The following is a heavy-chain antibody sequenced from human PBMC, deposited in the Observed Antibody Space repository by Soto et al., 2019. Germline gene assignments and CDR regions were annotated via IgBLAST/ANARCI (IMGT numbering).Heavy chain of an antibody. V-gene: IGHV1-8*01. J-gene: IGHJ5*02. CDR2: MNPNSGNT. Sequence: ASVKVSCKASGYTFTSYDINWVRQATGQGLEWMGWMNPNSGNTGYVQKFQGRVTMTRNTSISTAYMELSSLRSEDTAVYYCAADPNWNSLGWFDPWGQGTLVTVSS. D-gene: IGHD1-7*01. CDR1: GYTFTSYD. CDR3: AADPNWNSLGWFDP.